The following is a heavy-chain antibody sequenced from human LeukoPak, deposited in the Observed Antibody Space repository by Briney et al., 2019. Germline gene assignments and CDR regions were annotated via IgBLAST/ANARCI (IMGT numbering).Heavy chain of an antibody. CDR1: GFTFSSYT. J-gene: IGHJ4*02. V-gene: IGHV3-21*01. CDR3: ARDPLGAPYYFDY. Sequence: GGSLKLSVEASGFTFSSYTMNWVRQAPGKGLEWVSSISSSSSYIYYADSVKGRFTISRDNAKNSLYLQMNSLRAEDTAVYYCARDPLGAPYYFDYWGQGTLVTVSS. D-gene: IGHD3-16*01. CDR2: ISSSSSYI.